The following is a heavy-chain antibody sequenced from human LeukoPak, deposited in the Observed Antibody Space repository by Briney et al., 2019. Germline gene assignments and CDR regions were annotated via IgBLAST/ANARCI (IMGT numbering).Heavy chain of an antibody. J-gene: IGHJ6*04. V-gene: IGHV4-59*01. CDR3: ARERMVRGVGYGMDV. D-gene: IGHD3-10*01. CDR1: GGSISSYY. CDR2: FYYSGST. Sequence: SETLSLTCTVSGGSISSYYWSWIRQPPGKGLEWIGYFYYSGSTNYNPSLKSRVTISVDTSKNQFSLKLSSVTAADTAVYYCARERMVRGVGYGMDVWGKGTTVTVSS.